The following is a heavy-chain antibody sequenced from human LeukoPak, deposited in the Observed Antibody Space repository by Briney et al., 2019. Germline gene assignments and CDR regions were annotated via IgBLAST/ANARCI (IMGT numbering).Heavy chain of an antibody. Sequence: GGSLRLSCAASGFTFDDYAMHWVRQAPGKGLEWVSGISWNSGSIGYADSVKGRFTISRDNAKNSLYLQMNSLRAEDTALYYCAIGWAARASYFDYWGQGTLVTVSS. CDR2: ISWNSGSI. J-gene: IGHJ4*02. V-gene: IGHV3-9*01. D-gene: IGHD5-18*01. CDR1: GFTFDDYA. CDR3: AIGWAARASYFDY.